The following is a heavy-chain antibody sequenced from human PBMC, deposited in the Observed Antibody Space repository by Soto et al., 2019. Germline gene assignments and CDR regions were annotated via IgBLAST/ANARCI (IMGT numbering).Heavy chain of an antibody. CDR3: ASQEMATKNVDAFDI. J-gene: IGHJ3*02. Sequence: GESLKISCKGSGYSFSSYWIGWVRQVPGKGLEWMGIIYPGDSDTRYSPSFQGQVTISVDKSISTAYLQWSSLKASDTAMYYCASQEMATKNVDAFDIWGQGTMVTVSS. D-gene: IGHD5-12*01. CDR1: GYSFSSYW. V-gene: IGHV5-51*01. CDR2: IYPGDSDT.